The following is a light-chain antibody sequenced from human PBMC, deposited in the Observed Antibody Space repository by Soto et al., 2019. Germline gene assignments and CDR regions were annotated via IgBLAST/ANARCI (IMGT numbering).Light chain of an antibody. CDR2: DAS. CDR1: QSISSW. Sequence: DIQITQSPSTLSAPVGDRVTITCRASQSISSWLAWYQQKPGKAPKLLIYDASSLESGVPSRFSGSGSGTEFTLTISSLQPDDFATYYCQQYRTFCQGAKVDVK. J-gene: IGKJ1*01. V-gene: IGKV1-5*01. CDR3: QQYRT.